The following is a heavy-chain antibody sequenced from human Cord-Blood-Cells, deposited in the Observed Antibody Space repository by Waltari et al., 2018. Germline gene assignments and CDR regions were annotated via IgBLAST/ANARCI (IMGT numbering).Heavy chain of an antibody. J-gene: IGHJ4*02. CDR1: GGSVSSGSYY. CDR2: IYYSGST. V-gene: IGHV4-61*01. CDR3: ARAHSSSWYYFDY. Sequence: QVQLQESGPGLVKPSETLSLTCTVSGGSVSSGSYYWSWIRQPPGKGLEWIGYIYYSGSTNYNPSLKSRVTISVDTSKNQFSLKLSSVTAADTAVYYCARAHSSSWYYFDYWGQGTLVTVSS. D-gene: IGHD6-13*01.